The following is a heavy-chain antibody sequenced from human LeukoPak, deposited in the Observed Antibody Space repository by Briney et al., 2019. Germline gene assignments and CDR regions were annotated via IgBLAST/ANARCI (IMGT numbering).Heavy chain of an antibody. Sequence: PGGSLRLSCAASGFTFSSYWMSWVRQAPGKGLEWVANIKQDGSEKYYVDSVKGQFTISRDNAKNSLYLQMNSLRAEDTAVYHCATHPAGGYCSGGSCYSYYFDYWGQGTLVTVSS. CDR1: GFTFSSYW. V-gene: IGHV3-7*02. D-gene: IGHD2-15*01. CDR3: ATHPAGGYCSGGSCYSYYFDY. J-gene: IGHJ4*02. CDR2: IKQDGSEK.